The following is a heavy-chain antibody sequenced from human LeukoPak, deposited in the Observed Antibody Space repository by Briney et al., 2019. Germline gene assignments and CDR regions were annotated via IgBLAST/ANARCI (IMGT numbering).Heavy chain of an antibody. Sequence: SETLSLTCTVSGGSISSYYWSWIRQPAGKGLEWIGRIYTSGSTNCNPSLKSRVTMSVDTSKNQFSLKLSSVTAADTAVYYCATYYYDSSGYYSEFDYWGQGTLVTVSS. CDR1: GGSISSYY. V-gene: IGHV4-4*07. CDR2: IYTSGST. D-gene: IGHD3-22*01. CDR3: ATYYYDSSGYYSEFDY. J-gene: IGHJ4*02.